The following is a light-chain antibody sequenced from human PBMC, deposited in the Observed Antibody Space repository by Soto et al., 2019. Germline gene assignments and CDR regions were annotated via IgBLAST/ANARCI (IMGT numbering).Light chain of an antibody. CDR3: QQYDTSPIT. V-gene: IGKV3-20*01. CDR2: GAS. CDR1: QSVSSSY. J-gene: IGKJ5*01. Sequence: EIVLTQSPGTLSLSPGERATLSCRASQSVSSSYLAWYQQKPGQAPRLLIYGASNRATGIPDRFSGSGSGTDFTLTINRLEPEDFAVYYCQQYDTSPITFGQGTRLEI.